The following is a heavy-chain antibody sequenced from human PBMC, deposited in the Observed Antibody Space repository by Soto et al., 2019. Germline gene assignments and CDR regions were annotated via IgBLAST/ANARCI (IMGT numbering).Heavy chain of an antibody. CDR3: AAGPRIYLPRGDYYGMDV. D-gene: IGHD1-1*01. CDR2: IIPIFGTA. J-gene: IGHJ6*02. V-gene: IGHV1-69*13. Sequence: ASVKVSCKASGGTFSSYAISWVRQAPGQGLEWMGGIIPIFGTANYAQKFQGRVTITADESTSTAYMELSSLRSEDTAVYYCAAGPRIYLPRGDYYGMDVWGQGTTVTVSS. CDR1: GGTFSSYA.